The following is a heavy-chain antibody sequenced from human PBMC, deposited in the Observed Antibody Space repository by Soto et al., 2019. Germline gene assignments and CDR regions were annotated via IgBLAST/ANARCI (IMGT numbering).Heavy chain of an antibody. Sequence: QVQLVQSGAEVKKPGSSVKVSCKASGCTLSSYAISWVRQAPGQGLEWMGGIIPIFGTANYAQKFQGRVTITADESTSTAYMELSSLRSEDTAVYYWAREFDSSGYWAFDIWGQGTMVTVSS. D-gene: IGHD3-22*01. J-gene: IGHJ3*02. CDR1: GCTLSSYA. V-gene: IGHV1-69*01. CDR2: IIPIFGTA. CDR3: AREFDSSGYWAFDI.